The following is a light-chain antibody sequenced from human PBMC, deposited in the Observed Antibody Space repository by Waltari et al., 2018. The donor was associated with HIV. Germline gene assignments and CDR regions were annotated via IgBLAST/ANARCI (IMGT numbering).Light chain of an antibody. V-gene: IGLV1-40*01. Sequence: QSVLTQPPAVSGAPGQRVTITCAGSSSNIGATYDVNWYQQLPGKAPQPLIYDNNNRPAGVPARCSGSKSDTSTSLAITGLQPEDEADYYCQYYDNSLSGSYVFGTGTRVTVL. CDR3: QYYDNSLSGSYV. J-gene: IGLJ1*01. CDR2: DNN. CDR1: SSNIGATYD.